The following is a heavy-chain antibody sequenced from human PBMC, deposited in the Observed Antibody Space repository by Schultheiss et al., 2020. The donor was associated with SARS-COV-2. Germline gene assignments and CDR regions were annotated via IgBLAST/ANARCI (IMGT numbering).Heavy chain of an antibody. CDR2: IYYSGST. D-gene: IGHD6-6*01. V-gene: IGHV4-59*01. J-gene: IGHJ6*02. CDR3: ARGGQLVLFSYYYGMDV. CDR1: GGSISGNY. Sequence: SQTLSLTCTVSGGSISGNYWSWIRQPPGKGLEWIGYIYYSGSTNYNPSLKSRVTISVDTSKNQFSLKLSSVTAADTAVYYCARGGQLVLFSYYYGMDVWGQGTTVTVSS.